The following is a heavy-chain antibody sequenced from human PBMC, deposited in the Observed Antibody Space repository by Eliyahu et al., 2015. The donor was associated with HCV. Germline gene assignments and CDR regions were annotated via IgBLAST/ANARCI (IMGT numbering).Heavy chain of an antibody. CDR1: GFTFSSYA. D-gene: IGHD5-12*01. J-gene: IGHJ4*02. V-gene: IGHV3-23*01. CDR2: ISGSGGST. CDR3: AEDRRGYSGYEYFDY. Sequence: EVQLLESGGGLVQPGGSLRLSCAASGFTFSSYAMSWVRQAPGKGLGWVSAISGSGGSTYYADSVKGRFTISRDNSKNTLYLQMNSLRAEDTAVYYCAEDRRGYSGYEYFDYWGQGTLVTVSS.